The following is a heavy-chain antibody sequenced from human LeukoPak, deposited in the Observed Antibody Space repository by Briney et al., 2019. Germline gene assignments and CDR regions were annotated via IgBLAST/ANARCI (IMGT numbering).Heavy chain of an antibody. Sequence: GGSLRLSCAASGFTFSNAWMSWVRQAPGKGLEWVGRIKSKTDGGTTDYAAPVKGRFTISRDDSKSTLYLQMNSLKTEDTAVYYCSTDPNPILRRVNWFDPWGQGTLVTVSS. CDR2: IKSKTDGGTT. V-gene: IGHV3-15*01. CDR1: GFTFSNAW. CDR3: STDPNPILRRVNWFDP. J-gene: IGHJ5*02. D-gene: IGHD3-3*01.